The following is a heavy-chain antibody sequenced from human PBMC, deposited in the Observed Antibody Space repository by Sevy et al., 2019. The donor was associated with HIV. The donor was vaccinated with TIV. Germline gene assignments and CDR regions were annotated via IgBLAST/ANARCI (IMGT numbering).Heavy chain of an antibody. CDR1: GFTFSSYA. Sequence: GGCLRLSCAASGFTFSSYAMSWVRQAPGKGLEWLSAISGSGGSTYYADSVKGRFTISRDNSKNRLYLQMNSLRAEDTAVYYCAEQLTSLEWLAIPHYYYYGMDVWGQGTTVTVSS. CDR3: AEQLTSLEWLAIPHYYYYGMDV. D-gene: IGHD3-3*02. V-gene: IGHV3-23*01. J-gene: IGHJ6*02. CDR2: ISGSGGST.